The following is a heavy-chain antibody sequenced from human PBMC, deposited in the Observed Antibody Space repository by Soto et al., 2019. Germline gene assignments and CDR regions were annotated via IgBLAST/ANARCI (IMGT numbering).Heavy chain of an antibody. CDR3: AKALGDYDFWSGPSTVDY. D-gene: IGHD3-3*01. Sequence: QVQLVESGGGVVQPGRSLRLSCAASGFTFSSYGMHWVRQAPGEGLEWVAVISYDGSNKYYADSVKGRFTISRDNSKNTLYLQMNSLRAEDTAVYYCAKALGDYDFWSGPSTVDYWGQGTLVTVSS. CDR1: GFTFSSYG. CDR2: ISYDGSNK. J-gene: IGHJ4*02. V-gene: IGHV3-30*18.